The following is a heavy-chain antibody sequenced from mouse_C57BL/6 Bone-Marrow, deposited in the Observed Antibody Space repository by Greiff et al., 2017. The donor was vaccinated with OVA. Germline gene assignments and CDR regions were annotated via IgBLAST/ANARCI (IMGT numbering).Heavy chain of an antibody. CDR3: AKDSSGYGFAY. CDR1: GYTFTSYG. CDR2: IYPRSGNT. Sequence: QVQLQQSGAELARPGASVKLSCKASGYTFTSYGINWVKQRTGQGLEWIGEIYPRSGNTYYNEKFKGKATLTADKSSSTAYMELRSLTSEDSAVYFCAKDSSGYGFAYWGQGTLVTVSA. D-gene: IGHD3-2*02. V-gene: IGHV1-81*01. J-gene: IGHJ3*01.